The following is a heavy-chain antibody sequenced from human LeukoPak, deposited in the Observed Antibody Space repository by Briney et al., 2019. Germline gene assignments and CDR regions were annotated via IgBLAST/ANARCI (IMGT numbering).Heavy chain of an antibody. J-gene: IGHJ4*02. CDR2: VYSSGSV. CDR3: ARLGSSGYYRPVPFDY. V-gene: IGHV4-39*01. D-gene: IGHD3-22*01. CDR1: GGSIAIRNHY. Sequence: SETLSLTCAVSGGSIAIRNHYWAWIRQSPGRGLEWLGSVYSSGSVYYNPSLKSRVTILVDTSKNQFALKLRSVTAADTAMYYCARLGSSGYYRPVPFDYWGQGSLVTVSS.